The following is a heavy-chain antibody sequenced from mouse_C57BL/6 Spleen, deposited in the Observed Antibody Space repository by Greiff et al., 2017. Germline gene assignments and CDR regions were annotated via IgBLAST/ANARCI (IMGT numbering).Heavy chain of an antibody. J-gene: IGHJ2*01. Sequence: EVQRVESGGGLVKPGGSLKLSCAASGFTFSDYGMHWVRQAPEKGLEWVAYISSGSSTIYYADTVKGRFTISRDNAKNTLFLQMTSLRSEDTAMYYCARPTYYYGSSLDYWGQGTTLTVSS. V-gene: IGHV5-17*01. CDR1: GFTFSDYG. CDR2: ISSGSSTI. CDR3: ARPTYYYGSSLDY. D-gene: IGHD1-1*01.